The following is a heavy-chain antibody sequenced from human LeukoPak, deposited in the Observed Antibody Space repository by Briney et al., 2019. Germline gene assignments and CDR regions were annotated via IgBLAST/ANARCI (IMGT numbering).Heavy chain of an antibody. CDR3: ARGPVAGIYYYYGMDV. D-gene: IGHD6-19*01. J-gene: IGHJ6*02. CDR1: GFTFSSYS. Sequence: GGSLRLSCAASGFTFSSYSMNWVRQAPGKGLEWVSYISSSSSTIYYADSVKGRFTISRDNAKNSLYLQMNSLRAEDTAVYYCARGPVAGIYYYYGMDVWGQGTTVTVSS. V-gene: IGHV3-48*01. CDR2: ISSSSSTI.